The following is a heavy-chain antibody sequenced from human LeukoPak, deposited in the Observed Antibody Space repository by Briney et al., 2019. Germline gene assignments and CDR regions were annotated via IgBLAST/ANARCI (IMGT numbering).Heavy chain of an antibody. V-gene: IGHV3-23*01. Sequence: GGCLRLSCTASGFTFSSYAMSWVRQAPGKGLEWVSSTSASGGSTYYANSVKGRFTISRDNAKNSLYLQMNSLRDGDTAVYYCARDQDYGFDYWGQGTLVTVSS. CDR3: ARDQDYGFDY. J-gene: IGHJ4*02. D-gene: IGHD4-17*01. CDR2: TSASGGST. CDR1: GFTFSSYA.